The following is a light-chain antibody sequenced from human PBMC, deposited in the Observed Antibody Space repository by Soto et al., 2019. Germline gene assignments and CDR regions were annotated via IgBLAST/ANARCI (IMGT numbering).Light chain of an antibody. CDR1: SSNFGAGYD. CDR3: QSYDSSLSDRYV. J-gene: IGLJ1*01. Sequence: QSVLTQPPSVSGAPGQRVTISCTGSSSNFGAGYDVHWYKQLPGTAPKLLIYGNNNRPSGVPDRFSGSKSGTSASLAITGLQAEDEAEYYCQSYDSSLSDRYVFGTGTKVTVL. V-gene: IGLV1-40*01. CDR2: GNN.